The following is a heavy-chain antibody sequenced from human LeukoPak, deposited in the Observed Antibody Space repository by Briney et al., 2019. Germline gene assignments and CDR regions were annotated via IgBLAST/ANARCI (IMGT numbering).Heavy chain of an antibody. CDR1: GYTFIGYY. Sequence: ASVKVSCKASGYTFIGYYIHWVRQAPGQGLEWIGWINPNSGGTSYAQKFQGRVTMTRDTSISTAYMELSRLISDDTAVYHCARAHCSSTNCYQFDYWGQGTLVTVSS. CDR2: INPNSGGT. V-gene: IGHV1-2*02. J-gene: IGHJ4*02. CDR3: ARAHCSSTNCYQFDY. D-gene: IGHD2-2*01.